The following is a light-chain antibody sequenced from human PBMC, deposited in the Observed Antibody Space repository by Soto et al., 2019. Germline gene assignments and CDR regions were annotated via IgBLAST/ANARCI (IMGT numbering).Light chain of an antibody. V-gene: IGKV3-15*01. Sequence: EIVLTQSPATLSVSAGGTVTLSCRASQSIRTNVAWYQQIPGQAPRLLVYGASTRSTGVPARFSGSGSGIEGTLTISSLQSEDSAFYFCQQYFNWPLTWTFGPGTKVHI. CDR3: QQYFNWPLTWT. CDR1: QSIRTN. CDR2: GAS. J-gene: IGKJ3*01.